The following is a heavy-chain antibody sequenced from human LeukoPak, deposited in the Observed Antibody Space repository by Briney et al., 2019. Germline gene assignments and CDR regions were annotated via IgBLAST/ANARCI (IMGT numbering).Heavy chain of an antibody. J-gene: IGHJ5*02. D-gene: IGHD1-26*01. Sequence: TSETLSLTCTVSGGSISSYYWSWIRQPPGKGLEWIGYIFYSGTTNYGPPLKSRVTISVDTSKNQFSLKLSSVTAADTAVYYCARCGSPSAPLDPWGQGTLVTVSS. CDR1: GGSISSYY. CDR2: IFYSGTT. V-gene: IGHV4-59*01. CDR3: ARCGSPSAPLDP.